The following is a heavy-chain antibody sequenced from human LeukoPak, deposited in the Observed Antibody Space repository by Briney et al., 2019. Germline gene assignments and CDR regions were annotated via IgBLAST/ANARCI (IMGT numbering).Heavy chain of an antibody. Sequence: GGSLRLSCAASGFTFSSYNMNWVRQAPGKGLEWVSSISSSSSYIYYADSVKGRFTISRANAKNSLYLQMNSLRAEDTAVYYCATQDGYDNSGHYGYWGQGTLVTVSS. CDR3: ATQDGYDNSGHYGY. CDR1: GFTFSSYN. D-gene: IGHD3-22*01. J-gene: IGHJ4*02. CDR2: ISSSSSYI. V-gene: IGHV3-21*01.